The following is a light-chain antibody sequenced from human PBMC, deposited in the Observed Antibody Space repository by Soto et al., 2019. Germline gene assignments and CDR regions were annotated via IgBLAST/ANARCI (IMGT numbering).Light chain of an antibody. V-gene: IGLV4-69*02. CDR1: SGHNNYA. J-gene: IGLJ1*01. CDR3: QTWEAGMLV. CDR2: LNNDGSH. Sequence: QLVLTQSPAASASLGASVKLTCTLSSGHNNYAIAWHQQQPEKGPRFLMRLNNDGSHYKWDGIPDRCSGSSSGADRCLNISGLRTEYEADYYCQTWEAGMLVFGAGTKLTVL.